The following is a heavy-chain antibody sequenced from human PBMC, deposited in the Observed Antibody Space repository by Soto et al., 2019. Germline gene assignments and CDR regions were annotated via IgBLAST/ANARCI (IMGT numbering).Heavy chain of an antibody. D-gene: IGHD5-12*01. Sequence: GGSLRLSCAASGFTFSNYWMTWVRQAPGKGLEWVANIKQDGSENYYVDSVKGRFTIPRDNAKNSLYLHMNSLKAYDTAVYYCSRYVILRSFDWYPPVATIQDSWGQGTLVTVSS. J-gene: IGHJ4*02. CDR2: IKQDGSEN. CDR1: GFTFSNYW. V-gene: IGHV3-7*01. CDR3: SRYVILRSFDWYPPVATIQDS.